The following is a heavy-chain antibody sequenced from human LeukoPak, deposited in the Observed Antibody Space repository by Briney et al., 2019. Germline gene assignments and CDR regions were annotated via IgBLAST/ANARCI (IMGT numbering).Heavy chain of an antibody. V-gene: IGHV1-2*02. CDR2: INPNSGGT. Sequence: RASVKVSCKASGGTFSSYAISWVRQAPGQGLEWMGWINPNSGGTNYAQKFQGRVTMTRDTSISTAYMELSRLRSDDTAVYYCARSCSSTSCLLYYYYGMDVWGQGTTVTVSS. D-gene: IGHD2-2*01. J-gene: IGHJ6*02. CDR1: GGTFSSYA. CDR3: ARSCSSTSCLLYYYYGMDV.